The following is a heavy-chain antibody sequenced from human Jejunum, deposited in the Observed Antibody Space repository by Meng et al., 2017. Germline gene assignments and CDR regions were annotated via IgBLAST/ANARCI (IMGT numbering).Heavy chain of an antibody. D-gene: IGHD3-10*01. V-gene: IGHV3-72*01. CDR1: GFTFSDHY. CDR2: IRSKANSYTT. J-gene: IGHJ4*02. CDR3: CRAQYGSESYNLDN. Sequence: GESLKISCEASGFTFSDHYMDWVRQAPGKGLEWVGRIRSKANSYTTEYAASVKGRFTISRENSKNSLFLQMNSLKTEDTAVYYCCRAQYGSESYNLDNWGQGTLVTVSS.